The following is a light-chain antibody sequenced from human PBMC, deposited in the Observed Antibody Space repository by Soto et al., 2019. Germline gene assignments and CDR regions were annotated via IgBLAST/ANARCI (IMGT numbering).Light chain of an antibody. CDR2: DAS. CDR3: QQRSSWPLT. CDR1: QSVSSY. V-gene: IGKV3-11*01. Sequence: ATXSWSQGERAALSCRASQSVSSYLAWYQQKPGQAPRLLIYDASNRATGIPARFSGSGSGTDFTLTISSLQSEDFAVYYCQQRSSWPLTFGGGTKVDIK. J-gene: IGKJ4*01.